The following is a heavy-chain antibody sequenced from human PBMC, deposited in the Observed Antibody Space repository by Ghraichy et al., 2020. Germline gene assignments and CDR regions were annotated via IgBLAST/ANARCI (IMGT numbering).Heavy chain of an antibody. D-gene: IGHD2-2*01. CDR3: ARDRCSSTRCFSHNDTSDI. Sequence: ASVKVSCKASGYTFTNYAMNWVRQAPGQGLEWMGWINTNTGNPTYAQGFTGRFVFSLDTSVTTAYLQISGLKAEDTAVYYCARDRCSSTRCFSHNDTSDIWGQGTMVTVSS. CDR2: INTNTGNP. CDR1: GYTFTNYA. J-gene: IGHJ3*02. V-gene: IGHV7-4-1*02.